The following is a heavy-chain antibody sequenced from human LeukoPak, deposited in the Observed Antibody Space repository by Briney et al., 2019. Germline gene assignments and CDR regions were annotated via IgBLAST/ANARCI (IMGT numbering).Heavy chain of an antibody. D-gene: IGHD2-8*02. CDR1: GFTFSSYA. V-gene: IGHV3-64*01. J-gene: IGHJ6*02. Sequence: GSLRLSCAASGFTFSSYAMHWVRQAPGKGLEYVSAISSNGGSTYYANSVKGGFTISRDNSKNTLYLQMGSLRAEDMAVYYCARSNLVVPEEETYYYYYYGMDVWGQRTTVTVSS. CDR2: ISSNGGST. CDR3: ARSNLVVPEEETYYYYYYGMDV.